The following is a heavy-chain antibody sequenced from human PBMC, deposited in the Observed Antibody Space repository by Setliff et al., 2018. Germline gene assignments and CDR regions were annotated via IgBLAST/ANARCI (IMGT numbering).Heavy chain of an antibody. J-gene: IGHJ4*02. V-gene: IGHV1-18*04. CDR3: ARGRDPAYYYDSGGYYWDY. Sequence: ASVKVSCKASGYTFTDYYIHWVRQAPGQGLEWMGWISPYNGKTNHAQNLQGRVAMTTDTSTSTAYMELRSLRSDDTAVYYCARGRDPAYYYDSGGYYWDYWGQGTLVTVSS. CDR2: ISPYNGKT. CDR1: GYTFTDYY. D-gene: IGHD3-22*01.